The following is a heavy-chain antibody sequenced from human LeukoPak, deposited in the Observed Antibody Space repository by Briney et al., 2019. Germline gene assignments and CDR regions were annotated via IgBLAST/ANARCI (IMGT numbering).Heavy chain of an antibody. CDR1: GFTFSSYS. J-gene: IGHJ4*02. CDR3: ARNSYGDYGPFDY. V-gene: IGHV3-21*01. Sequence: PGGSLRLSCAASGFTFSSYSMNWVRQAPGKGLEWVSSISSSSSYIYYADSVKGRFTISRDNAKNSLYLQMNSLRAEDTAVYYCARNSYGDYGPFDYWGQGTLVTASS. CDR2: ISSSSSYI. D-gene: IGHD4-17*01.